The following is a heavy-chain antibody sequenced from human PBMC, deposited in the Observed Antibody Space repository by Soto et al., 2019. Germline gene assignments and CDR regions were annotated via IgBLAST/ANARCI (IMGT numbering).Heavy chain of an antibody. CDR3: ARWWSGSRQGFDP. CDR1: GDSISSGDYY. J-gene: IGHJ5*02. Sequence: TLSLSFTVSGDSISSGDYYWSLIRQHPGKGLEWIGYIYYSGITYYNPSLKSRVTISVDTSKNQFSLKLSSVTAADTAVYYCARWWSGSRQGFDPWGQGTLVTVSS. V-gene: IGHV4-31*03. CDR2: IYYSGIT. D-gene: IGHD3-3*01.